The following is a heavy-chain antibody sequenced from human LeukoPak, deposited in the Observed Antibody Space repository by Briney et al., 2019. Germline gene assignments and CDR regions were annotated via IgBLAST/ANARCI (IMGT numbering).Heavy chain of an antibody. Sequence: SETLPLTCAVYGGPFSGYYWSWIRQPPGKGLEWIGEINHSGSTNYNPSLKSRVTISVDTSESQFSLKLSSVTAADTAVYYCARASPLYYDFWSGYSFYFDYWGQGTLVTVSS. J-gene: IGHJ4*02. V-gene: IGHV4-34*01. D-gene: IGHD3-3*01. CDR1: GGPFSGYY. CDR3: ARASPLYYDFWSGYSFYFDY. CDR2: INHSGST.